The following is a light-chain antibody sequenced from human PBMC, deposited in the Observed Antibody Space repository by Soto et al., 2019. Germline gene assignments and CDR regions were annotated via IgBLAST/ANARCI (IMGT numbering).Light chain of an antibody. CDR2: DVS. Sequence: QSALTQPRSVSGSPGQSVTISCTGTSSDVGAYNYVSWYQQHPDKAPKLMIYDVSNRPSGVPDRFSGSKSGNTASLTISGLQAEDEADYYCCSYAGSSFYVFGTGTKLIVL. V-gene: IGLV2-11*01. CDR3: CSYAGSSFYV. J-gene: IGLJ1*01. CDR1: SSDVGAYNY.